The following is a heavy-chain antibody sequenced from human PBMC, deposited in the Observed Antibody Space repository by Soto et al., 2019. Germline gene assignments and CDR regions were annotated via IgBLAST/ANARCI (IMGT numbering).Heavy chain of an antibody. CDR2: INPSGDST. D-gene: IGHD6-19*01. Sequence: QVQLVQSGAEVTKPGASVKVSCKASGSTFSSYYMHWVRQATGQGLEWMGVINPSGDSTNYAQKFQGRVTMTRDTSTSTVYMEVTSLRSEDTAVYYWARVGSQMIVAATDYFDYWGQGTLVTVSS. V-gene: IGHV1-46*01. CDR1: GSTFSSYY. CDR3: ARVGSQMIVAATDYFDY. J-gene: IGHJ4*02.